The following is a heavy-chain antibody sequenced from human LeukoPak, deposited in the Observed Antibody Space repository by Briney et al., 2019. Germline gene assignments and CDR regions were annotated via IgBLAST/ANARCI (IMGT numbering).Heavy chain of an antibody. Sequence: GASVKVSCKASGYTFTGYYIHWVRQAPGQGLEWMGWINSNTGGTNYAQRFQGGVTMTRDTSISTAYMELSRLRSDDAAVYYCVREYGGSGWYFDYWGQGTLVTVSS. CDR2: INSNTGGT. CDR1: GYTFTGYY. CDR3: VREYGGSGWYFDY. J-gene: IGHJ4*02. D-gene: IGHD6-19*01. V-gene: IGHV1-2*02.